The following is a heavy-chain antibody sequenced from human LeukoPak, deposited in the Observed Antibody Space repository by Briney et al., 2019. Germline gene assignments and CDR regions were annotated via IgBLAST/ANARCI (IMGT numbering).Heavy chain of an antibody. J-gene: IGHJ4*02. Sequence: ASVNVSCKASGYTFTGYYMHWVRQAPGQGLEWMGWINPNSGGTNYAQKFQGRVTMTRDTSISTAYMELSRLKSDDTAVYYCAKCYYDISGYYTLTIDYWGQGTLVTVSS. V-gene: IGHV1-2*02. CDR1: GYTFTGYY. CDR3: AKCYYDISGYYTLTIDY. CDR2: INPNSGGT. D-gene: IGHD3-22*01.